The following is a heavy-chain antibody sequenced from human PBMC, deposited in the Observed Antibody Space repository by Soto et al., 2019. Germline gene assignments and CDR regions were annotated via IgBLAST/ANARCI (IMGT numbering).Heavy chain of an antibody. CDR1: GFSLSSTRVA. Sequence: QITLKESGPPLVKPTQTLTLTCTFSGFSLSSTRVAVGWIRQPPGKALEGLALIYWDDDKRYSPFLKSRLTITKDTSKNQVVLTMTNMDPVDTATYYCAHSVVAGLGYYFDYWGQGTLVTVSS. V-gene: IGHV2-5*02. CDR3: AHSVVAGLGYYFDY. CDR2: IYWDDDK. J-gene: IGHJ4*02. D-gene: IGHD6-19*01.